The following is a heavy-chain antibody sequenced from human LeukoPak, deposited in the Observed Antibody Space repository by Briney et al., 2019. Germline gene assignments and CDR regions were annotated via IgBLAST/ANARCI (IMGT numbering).Heavy chain of an antibody. CDR2: IHYSGST. D-gene: IGHD6-13*01. Sequence: SETLSLTCAVSGGSISSSSYYWGWIRQPPGKGLEWIGSIHYSGSTYYVPSLKSRVTISVDTSKNQFSLQLSSVTAADTAVYFCARRDSSTSGALDPWGQGTLVTVPS. V-gene: IGHV4-39*01. CDR1: GGSISSSSYY. CDR3: ARRDSSTSGALDP. J-gene: IGHJ5*02.